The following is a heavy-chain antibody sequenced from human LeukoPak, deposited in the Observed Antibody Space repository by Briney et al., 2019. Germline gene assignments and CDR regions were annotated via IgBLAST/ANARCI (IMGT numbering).Heavy chain of an antibody. CDR3: ARDGSHTNYYDFWSGYYIRGRPPDY. CDR1: GYTFTSYF. Sequence: ASVTVSCKASGYTFTSYFMHWVRQAPGQGLEWMGIINPSGGSTSYAQKFQGRVTMTRDMSTSTVYMELSSLRSEDTAVYYCARDGSHTNYYDFWSGYYIRGRPPDYWGQGTLVTVSS. V-gene: IGHV1-46*01. CDR2: INPSGGST. D-gene: IGHD3-3*01. J-gene: IGHJ4*02.